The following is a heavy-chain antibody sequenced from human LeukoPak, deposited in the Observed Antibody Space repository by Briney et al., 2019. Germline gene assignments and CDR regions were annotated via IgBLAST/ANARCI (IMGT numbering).Heavy chain of an antibody. V-gene: IGHV3-23*01. CDR1: GFTFSTYG. Sequence: PGGSLRLSCAASGFTFSTYGMSWVRQAPGKGLEWVAIIGGSGETTIYGDSVKGRLTISRDNSKNTVYLQMNSLRVEDTAVYYCSKGAPVGGIRHFDYWGQGTLVTVSS. J-gene: IGHJ4*02. CDR2: IGGSGETT. CDR3: SKGAPVGGIRHFDY. D-gene: IGHD1-26*01.